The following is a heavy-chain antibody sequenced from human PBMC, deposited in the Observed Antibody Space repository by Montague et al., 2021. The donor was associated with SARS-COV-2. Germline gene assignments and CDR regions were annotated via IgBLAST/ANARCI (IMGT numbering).Heavy chain of an antibody. V-gene: IGHV4-61*09. CDR3: ARDRSGMAIAGRAYHYYYMDV. CDR1: GASISSANDY. CDR2: ISTSGSS. Sequence: TLSLTCSVSGASISSANDYWTWIRQPAGKGLEWIGHISTSGSSSYNPSLKSRVTIILDTSKQQFSLELTSVTAAYTAVYYCARDRSGMAIAGRAYHYYYMDVWGQGTTVTVSS. J-gene: IGHJ6*03. D-gene: IGHD2-21*01.